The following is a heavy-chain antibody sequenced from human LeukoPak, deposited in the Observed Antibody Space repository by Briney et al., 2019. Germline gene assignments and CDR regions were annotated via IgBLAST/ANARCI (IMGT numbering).Heavy chain of an antibody. D-gene: IGHD1-26*01. J-gene: IGHJ5*02. V-gene: IGHV1-2*02. CDR3: AGSGSYYSWFDP. Sequence: GASVKVSCKASGYTFTGYYMHWVRQAPGQGLEWMGWINPNSGGTNYAQKFQGRVTMTRDTSTSTVYMELSSLRSEDTAVYYCAGSGSYYSWFDPWGQGTLVTVSS. CDR1: GYTFTGYY. CDR2: INPNSGGT.